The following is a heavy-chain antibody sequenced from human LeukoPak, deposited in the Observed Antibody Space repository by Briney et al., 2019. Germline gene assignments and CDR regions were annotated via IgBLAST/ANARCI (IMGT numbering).Heavy chain of an antibody. D-gene: IGHD3-22*01. CDR2: INPNSGGT. J-gene: IGHJ3*02. Sequence: ASVKVSCKASGYTFTGYYMHWVQQAPGQGLEWMGWINPNSGGTNYAQKFQGRVTMTRDTSISTFYMELSRLRSDDTAVFYCARDYYDTGRGAFDIWGQGTMVTVSS. CDR3: ARDYYDTGRGAFDI. V-gene: IGHV1-2*02. CDR1: GYTFTGYY.